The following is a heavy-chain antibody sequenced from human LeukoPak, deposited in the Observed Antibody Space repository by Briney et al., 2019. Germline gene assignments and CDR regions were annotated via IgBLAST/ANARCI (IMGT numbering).Heavy chain of an antibody. CDR2: ISGSDTST. V-gene: IGHV3-23*01. Sequence: GGSLRLSCAASGFTFSNYAMGWVRQAPGKGLEWVSSISGSDTSTYYADSVKGRFTISRDDSKNTLSLQMNSLRAEDSAVYYCAKFYCTGGRCRNFDYWGRGTLVTVSS. J-gene: IGHJ4*02. CDR1: GFTFSNYA. D-gene: IGHD2-15*01. CDR3: AKFYCTGGRCRNFDY.